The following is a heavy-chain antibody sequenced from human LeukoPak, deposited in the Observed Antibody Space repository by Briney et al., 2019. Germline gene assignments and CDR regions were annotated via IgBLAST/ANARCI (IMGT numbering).Heavy chain of an antibody. Sequence: SETLSLTRTVSGGSISSYYWSWIRQPAGKGLEWIGRIYTSGSTNYNPSLKSRVTMSVDTSKNQFSLKLSSVTAADTAVYYCARAVRPWFGELSHWFDPWGQGTLVTVSS. V-gene: IGHV4-4*07. D-gene: IGHD3-10*01. J-gene: IGHJ5*02. CDR3: ARAVRPWFGELSHWFDP. CDR1: GGSISSYY. CDR2: IYTSGST.